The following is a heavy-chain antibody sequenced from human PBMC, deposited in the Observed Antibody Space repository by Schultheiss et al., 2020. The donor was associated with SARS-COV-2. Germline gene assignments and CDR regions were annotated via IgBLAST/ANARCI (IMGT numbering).Heavy chain of an antibody. J-gene: IGHJ5*02. V-gene: IGHV3-23*01. D-gene: IGHD6-19*01. Sequence: GGSLRLSCAASGFTFSSYGMHWVRQAPGKGLEWVSSFGGPGAGAHYADSVKGRFTVTRDNSKNALILQMNSLRAEDTAIYYCAKYGRKAVAGADDWFDPWGQGTLVTVSS. CDR3: AKYGRKAVAGADDWFDP. CDR1: GFTFSSYG. CDR2: FGGPGAGA.